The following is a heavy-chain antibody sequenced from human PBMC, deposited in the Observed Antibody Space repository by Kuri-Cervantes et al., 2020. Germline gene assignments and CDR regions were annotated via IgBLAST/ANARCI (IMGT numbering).Heavy chain of an antibody. CDR3: ARLGYDDRQFDY. CDR1: GGSFSGYY. CDR2: INHSGST. J-gene: IGHJ4*02. D-gene: IGHD5-12*01. Sequence: SQTLSLTCAVYGGSFSGYYWSWIRQPPGKGLECIGEINHSGSTNYNPSLKSQVTISIDTSKNQFSLKLSSVTAADTAVYYCARLGYDDRQFDYWGQGTLVTVSS. V-gene: IGHV4-34*01.